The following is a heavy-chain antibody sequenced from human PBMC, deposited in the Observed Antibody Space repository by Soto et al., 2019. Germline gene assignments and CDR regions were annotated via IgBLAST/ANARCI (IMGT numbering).Heavy chain of an antibody. CDR1: GFSLSNARMG. V-gene: IGHV2-26*01. D-gene: IGHD1-20*01. J-gene: IGHJ4*02. CDR3: ARIDNNWSDLDY. Sequence: QATLKESGPVLVKATETLTLTCTVSGFSLSNARMGVTWIRQPPGKALEWLAHIFSSDKISYRTSLKSRLTISKDTSKSQVVLTMTNMDPVDTGTYYCARIDNNWSDLDYWGQGTLVTVSS. CDR2: IFSSDKI.